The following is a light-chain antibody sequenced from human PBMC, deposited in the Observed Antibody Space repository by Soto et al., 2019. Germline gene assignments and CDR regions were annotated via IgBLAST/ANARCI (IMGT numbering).Light chain of an antibody. CDR3: QEYDGAPPVT. CDR1: QSVSNDF. CDR2: DAS. V-gene: IGKV3-20*01. Sequence: EIVLTQSPGSLCLSPGERATLSCRASQSVSNDFLAWYQQKPGQAPRLVIFDASTRATGIPERFSGSGSGTHFTLTITSLEPEDFAVYYCQEYDGAPPVTFGLGTRLEIK. J-gene: IGKJ5*01.